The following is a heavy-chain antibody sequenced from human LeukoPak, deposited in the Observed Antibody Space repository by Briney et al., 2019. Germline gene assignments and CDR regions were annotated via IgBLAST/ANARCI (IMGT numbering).Heavy chain of an antibody. CDR2: IYYSGST. CDR3: TRVARPLYIAAAGTGYFQH. V-gene: IGHV4-31*03. J-gene: IGHJ1*01. Sequence: SETLSLTCTVSGGSISSGGYYWSWIRQHPGKGLEWIGYIYYSGSTYYNPSLKSRVTVSVDTSKNQFSLKLSSVTAADTAVYYCTRVARPLYIAAAGTGYFQHWGQGTLVTVTS. CDR1: GGSISSGGYY. D-gene: IGHD6-13*01.